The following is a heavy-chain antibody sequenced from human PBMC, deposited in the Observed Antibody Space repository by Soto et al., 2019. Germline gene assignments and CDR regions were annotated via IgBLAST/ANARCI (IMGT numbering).Heavy chain of an antibody. CDR2: ISSSGRAI. D-gene: IGHD6-19*01. J-gene: IGHJ4*02. Sequence: QLQLLESGGDLVKPGGSLRLSCAASGFTVSGNDLSWIRQAPGKGLEWVSSISSSGRAIYYADSVKGRFTISRDNAKDSLYLQMSSLRAEDTAISDCASHHTSGWLYFDSWGQGTLVTVSS. CDR3: ASHHTSGWLYFDS. CDR1: GFTVSGND. V-gene: IGHV3-11*01.